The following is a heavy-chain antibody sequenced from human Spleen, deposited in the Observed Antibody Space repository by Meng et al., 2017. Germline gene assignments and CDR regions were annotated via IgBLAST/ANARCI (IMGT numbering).Heavy chain of an antibody. CDR2: ITGSGGST. CDR1: GFTFSSYA. CDR3: AKDRGHSGSYLSPRDAFDI. D-gene: IGHD1-26*01. Sequence: ESRKISGAASGFTFSSYAMSWVRQAPGKGLEWVSAITGSGGSTYYADSVKGRFTISRDNSKNTLSLQVNSLRAEDTAVYYCAKDRGHSGSYLSPRDAFDIWGQGTMVTVSS. J-gene: IGHJ3*02. V-gene: IGHV3-23*01.